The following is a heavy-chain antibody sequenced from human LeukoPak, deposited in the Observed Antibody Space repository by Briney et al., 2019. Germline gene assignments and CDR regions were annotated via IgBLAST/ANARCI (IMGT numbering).Heavy chain of an antibody. V-gene: IGHV1-69*13. Sequence: ASVTVSCKASGGTLSSYAISWVRQAPGQGLEWMGGIIPIFGTANYAQKFQGRVTITADESTSTAYMELSSLRSEDTAVYYCARAGYSYGYLDYYYMEVWGKGTTVTISS. CDR1: GGTLSSYA. D-gene: IGHD5-18*01. CDR2: IIPIFGTA. J-gene: IGHJ6*03. CDR3: ARAGYSYGYLDYYYMEV.